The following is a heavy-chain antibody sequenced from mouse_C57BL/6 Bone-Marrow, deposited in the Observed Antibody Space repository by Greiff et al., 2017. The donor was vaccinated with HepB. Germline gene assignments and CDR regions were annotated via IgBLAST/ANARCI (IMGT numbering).Heavy chain of an antibody. CDR1: GYTFTSYW. D-gene: IGHD2-1*01. CDR3: ATRVTPCAMDY. Sequence: QVQLQQPGAELVRPGTSVKLSCKASGYTFTSYWMHWVKQRPGQGLEWIGVIDPSDSYTNYNQKFKGKATLTVDTSSSTAYMQLSSLTSEDSAVYYCATRVTPCAMDYWGQGTSVTVSS. J-gene: IGHJ4*01. V-gene: IGHV1-59*01. CDR2: IDPSDSYT.